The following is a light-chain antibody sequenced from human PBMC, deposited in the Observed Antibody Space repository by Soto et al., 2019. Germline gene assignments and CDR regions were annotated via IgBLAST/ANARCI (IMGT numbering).Light chain of an antibody. Sequence: QSALTQPPSVSGAPGQRVTISCTGSSSNIGAGYDVHWYQQLPGTAPKLLIYGNSNRPSGVPDRFSGSKSGTSASLAITGLQAEDEADYYCQSYDSNLSGPHVVFGGGTKLTVL. J-gene: IGLJ2*01. CDR3: QSYDSNLSGPHVV. V-gene: IGLV1-40*01. CDR2: GNS. CDR1: SSNIGAGYD.